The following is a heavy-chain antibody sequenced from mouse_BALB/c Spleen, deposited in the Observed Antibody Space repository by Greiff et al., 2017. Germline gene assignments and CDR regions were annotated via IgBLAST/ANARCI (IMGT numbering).Heavy chain of an antibody. CDR3: ASDYRYDDFAY. V-gene: IGHV14-3*02. D-gene: IGHD2-14*01. J-gene: IGHJ3*01. CDR1: GFNIKDTY. Sequence: VQLKESGAELVKPGASVKLSCTASGFNIKDTYMHWVKQRPEQGLEWIGRIDPANGNTKYDPKFQGKATITADTSSNTAYLQLSSLTSEDTAVYYCASDYRYDDFAYWGQGTLVTVSA. CDR2: IDPANGNT.